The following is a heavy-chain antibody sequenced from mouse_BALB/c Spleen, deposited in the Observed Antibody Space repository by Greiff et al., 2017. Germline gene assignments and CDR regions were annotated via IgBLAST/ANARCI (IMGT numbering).Heavy chain of an antibody. V-gene: IGHV1-7*01. CDR3: ARARYAMDY. Sequence: VKLQESGAELAKPGASVKMSCKASGYTFTSYWMHWVKQRPGQGLEWIGYINPSTGYTEYNQKFKDKATLTADKSSSTAYMQLSSLTSEDSAVYYCARARYAMDYWGQGTSVTVSS. CDR1: GYTFTSYW. CDR2: INPSTGYT. J-gene: IGHJ4*01.